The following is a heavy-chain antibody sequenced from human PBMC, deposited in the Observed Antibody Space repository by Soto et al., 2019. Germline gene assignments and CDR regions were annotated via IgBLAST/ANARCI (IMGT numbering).Heavy chain of an antibody. CDR1: GYTFTGYY. CDR3: ARAEQPLEMATISDAFDI. D-gene: IGHD5-12*01. CDR2: INPNSGGT. V-gene: IGHV1-2*02. J-gene: IGHJ3*02. Sequence: ASVKVSCKASGYTFTGYYMHWVRQAPGQGLEWMGWINPNSGGTNYAQKFQGMVTMTRDTSISTAYMELSRLRSDDTAVYYCARAEQPLEMATISDAFDIWGQGTMVTVSS.